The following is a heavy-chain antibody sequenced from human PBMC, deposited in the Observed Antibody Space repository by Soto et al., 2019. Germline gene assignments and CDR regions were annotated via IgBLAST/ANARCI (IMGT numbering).Heavy chain of an antibody. J-gene: IGHJ6*02. V-gene: IGHV3-33*01. CDR1: GFTFSSYG. CDR2: IWYDGSNK. Sequence: QVQLVESGGGVVQPGRSLRLSCAASGFTFSSYGMHWVRQAPGKGLEWVAVIWYDGSNKYYADSVKGRFTISRDNSKNTTYLQMNSLRAEDTAVYYCARDLRGMDVWGQGTTVTVSS. CDR3: ARDLRGMDV.